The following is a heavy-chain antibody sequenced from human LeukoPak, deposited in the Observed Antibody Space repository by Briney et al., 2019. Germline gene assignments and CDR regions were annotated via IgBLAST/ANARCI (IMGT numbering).Heavy chain of an antibody. J-gene: IGHJ5*02. CDR1: GFTFSSYA. V-gene: IGHV3-30-3*01. Sequence: GGSLRLSCAASGFTFSSYAMHWVRQAPGKGLEWVAVISYDGSNKYYADSVKGQFTISRDNSKNTLYLQMNSLRAEDTAVYYCARDLRNYYDSSGLNWFDPWGQGTLVTVSS. D-gene: IGHD3-22*01. CDR3: ARDLRNYYDSSGLNWFDP. CDR2: ISYDGSNK.